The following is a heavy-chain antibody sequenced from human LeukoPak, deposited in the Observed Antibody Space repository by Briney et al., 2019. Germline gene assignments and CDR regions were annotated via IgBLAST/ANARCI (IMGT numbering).Heavy chain of an antibody. J-gene: IGHJ6*03. CDR1: GGTFSSYA. CDR2: IIPIFGTA. CDR3: AREGMTTVSQPNYYYYMDV. Sequence: SVKVSCKASGGTFSSYAISWVRQAPGQGLEWMGGIIPIFGTANYAQKFQGRVTITTDESTSTAYMELSSLRSEDTAVYYCAREGMTTVSQPNYYYYMDVWGKGTTVTVSS. D-gene: IGHD4-11*01. V-gene: IGHV1-69*05.